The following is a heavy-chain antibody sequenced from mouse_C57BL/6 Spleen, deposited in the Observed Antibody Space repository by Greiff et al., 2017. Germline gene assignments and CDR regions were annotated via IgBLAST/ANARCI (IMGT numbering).Heavy chain of an antibody. Sequence: EVKLVESEGGLVQPGSSMKLSCTASGFTFSDYYMAWVRQVPEKGLEWVANINYDGSSTYYLDSLKSRFILSRDNAKNILYLQMSSLKSEDTATYYCARAHNYYGSSYLDYWGQGTTLTVSA. D-gene: IGHD1-1*01. CDR2: INYDGSST. J-gene: IGHJ2*01. V-gene: IGHV5-16*01. CDR1: GFTFSDYY. CDR3: ARAHNYYGSSYLDY.